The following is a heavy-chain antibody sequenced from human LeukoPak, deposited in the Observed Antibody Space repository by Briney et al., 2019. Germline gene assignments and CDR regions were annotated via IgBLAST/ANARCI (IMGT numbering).Heavy chain of an antibody. Sequence: GGSLRLSCAASGFTFSSYWMHWVRQAPGKGLVWVSRIDSDGRSTSYADSVKGRFTISRDNAKNMLYLQMNSLRAEDTAVYYCARDRPRYAFDYWGQGTLVTVSP. CDR2: IDSDGRST. D-gene: IGHD6-6*01. CDR3: ARDRPRYAFDY. V-gene: IGHV3-74*01. J-gene: IGHJ4*02. CDR1: GFTFSSYW.